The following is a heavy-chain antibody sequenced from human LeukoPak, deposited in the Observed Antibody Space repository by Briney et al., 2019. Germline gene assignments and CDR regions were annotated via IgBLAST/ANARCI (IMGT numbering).Heavy chain of an antibody. V-gene: IGHV3-30*02. J-gene: IGHJ4*02. CDR3: AKAPRRYCTNGVCYYFDY. CDR2: IRYDGSNK. CDR1: GFTFSSYG. D-gene: IGHD2-8*01. Sequence: GGSLRLSYAASGFTFSSYGMHWVRQAPGKGLEWVAFIRYDGSNKYYADSVKGRFTISRDNSKNTLYLQMNSLRAEDTAVYYCAKAPRRYCTNGVCYYFDYWGQGTLVTVSS.